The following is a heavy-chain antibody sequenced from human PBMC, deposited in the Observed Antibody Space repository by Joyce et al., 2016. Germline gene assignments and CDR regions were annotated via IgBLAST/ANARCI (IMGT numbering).Heavy chain of an antibody. V-gene: IGHV3-23*01. J-gene: IGHJ6*03. CDR3: AKRGLTSLSGYSYYYMDV. CDR1: GFPFRIFA. CDR2: ISGDDVAT. D-gene: IGHD3-10*01. Sequence: EVQLLESGGGLVQPGGSLRLSCAASGFPFRIFAMTWVRRVPGGGREGVRIISGDDVATYYADSGKARCIFSKDNSKNMLYLQRHGLSAEDTAVYYCAKRGLTSLSGYSYYYMDVWGKGTTVTVSS.